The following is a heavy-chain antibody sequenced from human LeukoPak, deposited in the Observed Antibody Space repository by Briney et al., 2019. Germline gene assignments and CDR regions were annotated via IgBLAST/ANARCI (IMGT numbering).Heavy chain of an antibody. V-gene: IGHV1-8*03. CDR3: ARGRPAIIAARRGRWFDP. Sequence: ASVKVSCKASGYTFTSYDINWVRQATGQGLEWMGWMNPNSGNTGYAQKFRGRVTITRNTSISTAYMELSSLRSEDTAVYYCARGRPAIIAARRGRWFDPWGQGTLVTVSS. J-gene: IGHJ5*02. D-gene: IGHD6-6*01. CDR1: GYTFTSYD. CDR2: MNPNSGNT.